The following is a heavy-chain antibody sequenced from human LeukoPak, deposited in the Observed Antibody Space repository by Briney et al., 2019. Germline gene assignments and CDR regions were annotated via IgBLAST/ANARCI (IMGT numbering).Heavy chain of an antibody. Sequence: SETLSLTCAVYGESFSGYYWSWIRQPPGKGLEWIEEINHSGSTNYNPSLKSRVTISVDTSKNQFSLKLSSVTAADTAVYYCARLGGRSIAARRFPDYWGLGTLVTVSS. V-gene: IGHV4-34*01. CDR1: GESFSGYY. J-gene: IGHJ4*02. D-gene: IGHD6-6*01. CDR2: INHSGST. CDR3: ARLGGRSIAARRFPDY.